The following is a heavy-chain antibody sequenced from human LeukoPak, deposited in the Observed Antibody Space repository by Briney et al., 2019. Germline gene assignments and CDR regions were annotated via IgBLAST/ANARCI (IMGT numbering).Heavy chain of an antibody. D-gene: IGHD3-22*01. V-gene: IGHV4-61*08. CDR3: ARVWLRLSGYYYYYYGMDV. CDR2: IYYSGST. CDR1: GGSISSGGYY. Sequence: SETLSLTCTVSGGSISSGGYYWSWIRQHPGKGLEWIGYIYYSGSTNYNPSLKSRVTISVDTSKNQFSLKLSSVTAADTAVYYCARVWLRLSGYYYYYYGMDVWGQGTTVTVSS. J-gene: IGHJ6*02.